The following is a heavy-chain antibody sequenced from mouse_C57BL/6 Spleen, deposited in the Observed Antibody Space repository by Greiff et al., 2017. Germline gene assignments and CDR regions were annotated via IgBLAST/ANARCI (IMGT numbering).Heavy chain of an antibody. V-gene: IGHV1-22*01. CDR3: ATGYYGSRYYAMDY. J-gene: IGHJ4*01. CDR2: INPNNGGT. CDR1: GYTFTDYN. Sequence: SGPELVKPGASVKMSCKASGYTFTDYNMHWVKQSHGKSLEWIGYINPNNGGTSYNQKFKGKATLTVNKSSSTAYMELRSLTSEDSAVYYCATGYYGSRYYAMDYWGQGTSVTVSS. D-gene: IGHD1-1*01.